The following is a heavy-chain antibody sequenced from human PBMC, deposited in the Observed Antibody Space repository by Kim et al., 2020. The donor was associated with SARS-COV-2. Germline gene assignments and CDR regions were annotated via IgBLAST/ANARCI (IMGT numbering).Heavy chain of an antibody. CDR2: INHSGST. J-gene: IGHJ6*03. CDR3: ARGQSGITLIVVVNAYYYYYMDV. D-gene: IGHD3-22*01. Sequence: SETLSLTCAVYGGSFSGYYWSWIRQPPGKGLEWIGEINHSGSTNYNPSLKSRVTISVDTSKNQVSLKLSSVTAADTAVYYCARGQSGITLIVVVNAYYYYYMDVWGKGTTVTVSS. CDR1: GGSFSGYY. V-gene: IGHV4-34*01.